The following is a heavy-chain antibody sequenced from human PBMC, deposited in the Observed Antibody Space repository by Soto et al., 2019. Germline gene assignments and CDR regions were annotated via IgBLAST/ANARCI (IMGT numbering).Heavy chain of an antibody. CDR3: ARDTEVEADSSGRGLHYGMDV. CDR2: ISYDGSNK. D-gene: IGHD6-19*01. V-gene: IGHV3-30-3*01. CDR1: GFTFSSYA. J-gene: IGHJ6*02. Sequence: GGSLRLSCAASGFTFSSYAMHWVRQAPGKGLEWVAVISYDGSNKYYADSVKGRFTISRDNSKNTLYLQMNSLRAEDTAVYYCARDTEVEADSSGRGLHYGMDVWGQGTTVTVSS.